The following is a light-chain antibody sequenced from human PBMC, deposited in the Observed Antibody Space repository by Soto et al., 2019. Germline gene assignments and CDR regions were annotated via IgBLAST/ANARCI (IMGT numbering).Light chain of an antibody. Sequence: QSVLTQPPSVCGAPGQRVTISCTGSRSNIGAGYDVHWYQQLPGTAPKLLIYGNNNRPSGVPDRFSGSKSGTSASLAITGLQAEDEADYYCQSYDSSLSVVVFGGGTKLTVL. CDR1: RSNIGAGYD. CDR3: QSYDSSLSVVV. CDR2: GNN. J-gene: IGLJ2*01. V-gene: IGLV1-40*01.